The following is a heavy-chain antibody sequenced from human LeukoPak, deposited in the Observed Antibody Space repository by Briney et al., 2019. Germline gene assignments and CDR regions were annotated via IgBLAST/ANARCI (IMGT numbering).Heavy chain of an antibody. J-gene: IGHJ4*02. CDR3: ARGGGYSYGPLDY. CDR1: EYTFTSYD. Sequence: ASVKVSCKASEYTFTSYDINWVRQATGQGPKWMGWMNPTSGNTGYAQKFQGRVTMTRDTSISAAYMELSSLRSEDTAVYYCARGGGYSYGPLDYWGQGTLVTVSS. CDR2: MNPTSGNT. D-gene: IGHD5-18*01. V-gene: IGHV1-8*01.